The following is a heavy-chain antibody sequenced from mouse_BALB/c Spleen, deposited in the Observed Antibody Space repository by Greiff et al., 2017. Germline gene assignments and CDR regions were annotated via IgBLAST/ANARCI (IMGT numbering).Heavy chain of an antibody. J-gene: IGHJ4*01. D-gene: IGHD2-4*01. Sequence: EVKLVESGGGLVQPGGSRKLSCAASGFTFSSFGMHWVRQAPEKGLEWVAYISSGSSTIYYADTVKGRFTISRDNPKNTLFLQMTSLRSEDTAMYYCARYSIYYDYHYAMDYWGQGTSVTVSS. CDR3: ARYSIYYDYHYAMDY. CDR2: ISSGSSTI. V-gene: IGHV5-17*02. CDR1: GFTFSSFG.